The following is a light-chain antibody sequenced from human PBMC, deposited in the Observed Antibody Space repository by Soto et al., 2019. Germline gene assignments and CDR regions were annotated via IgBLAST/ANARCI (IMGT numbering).Light chain of an antibody. J-gene: IGLJ1*01. CDR1: SSDIGSYNY. V-gene: IGLV2-14*03. Sequence: QSVLTQPASVSGSPGQWITISCTGTSSDIGSYNYVSWYQQHPGKAPKLMIYDVTNRPSGVSNRFSGSKSGNTASLTISGLHAEDEADYYCTSYTSSYTYVFGTGTKVTVL. CDR3: TSYTSSYTYV. CDR2: DVT.